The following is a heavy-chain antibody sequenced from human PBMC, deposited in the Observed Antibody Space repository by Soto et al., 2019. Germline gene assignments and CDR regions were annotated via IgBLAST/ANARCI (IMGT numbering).Heavy chain of an antibody. D-gene: IGHD2-2*01. V-gene: IGHV4-34*01. CDR3: ARGGDIVVVQTGLRFDY. CDR1: GGSFSGYY. Sequence: SETLSLTCAVYGGSFSGYYWSWIRQPPGKGLEWIGEINHSGSTNYNPSLKSRVTISVDTSKNQFSLKLSSVTAADTAVYYCARGGDIVVVQTGLRFDYWGQGTLVTVSS. J-gene: IGHJ4*02. CDR2: INHSGST.